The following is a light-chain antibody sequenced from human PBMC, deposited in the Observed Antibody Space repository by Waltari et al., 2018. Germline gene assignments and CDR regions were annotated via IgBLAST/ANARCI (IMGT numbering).Light chain of an antibody. CDR1: QSVGNNY. Sequence: EIVLMQSPGTLSLSPGESATLSCRASQSVGNNYLAWYQQKPGQAPRLLIYGASNRATGIPDRFSGGGSGTDFTLTISRLEPEDFAVYFCQQYGSSPGTFGQGTEVEVK. CDR3: QQYGSSPGT. V-gene: IGKV3-20*01. J-gene: IGKJ1*01. CDR2: GAS.